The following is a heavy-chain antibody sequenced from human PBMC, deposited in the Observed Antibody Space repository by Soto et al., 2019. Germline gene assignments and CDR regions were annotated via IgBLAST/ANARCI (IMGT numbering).Heavy chain of an antibody. CDR2: ISYDGSNK. Sequence: QVQLVESGGGVVQPGRSLRLSCAVSGFTFSSYGMHWVRQAPGKGLEWVAVISYDGSNKYYADSVKGRFTISRDNSKNTLYLQMNSLRAEDTAVYYCAKDLPGGGMDVWGQGTTVTVSS. V-gene: IGHV3-30*18. CDR1: GFTFSSYG. J-gene: IGHJ6*02. CDR3: AKDLPGGGMDV.